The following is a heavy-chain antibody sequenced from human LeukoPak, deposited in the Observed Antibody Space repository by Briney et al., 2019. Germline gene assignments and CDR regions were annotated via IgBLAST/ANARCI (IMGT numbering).Heavy chain of an antibody. D-gene: IGHD3-22*01. CDR2: IYPDDSET. Sequence: PGESLKISCKGSGFSFITYWIGWVRQTPGKGLEWMGIIYPDDSETRYSPSFQGQVTISADKSISTAYVQWSSLKASGTAMYYCARLYYDNSGYPDYWGQGTLVTVSS. V-gene: IGHV5-51*01. CDR1: GFSFITYW. J-gene: IGHJ4*02. CDR3: ARLYYDNSGYPDY.